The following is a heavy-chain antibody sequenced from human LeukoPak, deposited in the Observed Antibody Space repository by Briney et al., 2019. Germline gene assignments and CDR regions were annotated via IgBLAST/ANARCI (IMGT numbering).Heavy chain of an antibody. J-gene: IGHJ4*02. D-gene: IGHD1-26*01. CDR1: GGSISSSSYY. V-gene: IGHV4-39*01. CDR2: IYYSGST. Sequence: SETLSLTCTVSGGSISSSSYYWGWIRQPPGKGLEWIGSIYYSGSTYYNPSLKSRATISVDTSKNQFSLKLSSVTAADTAVYYCACQWELLSEVYYFDYWGQGTLVTVSS. CDR3: ACQWELLSEVYYFDY.